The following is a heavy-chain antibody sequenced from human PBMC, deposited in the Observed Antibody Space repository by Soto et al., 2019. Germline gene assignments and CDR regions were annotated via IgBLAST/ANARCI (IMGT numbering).Heavy chain of an antibody. V-gene: IGHV3-33*01. D-gene: IGHD6-19*01. J-gene: IGHJ6*02. CDR2: IWYDGSNK. CDR3: ARGDQWLVRWDDYYGMDV. Sequence: GGSLRLSCAASGFTFSSYGMHWVRQAPGKGLEWVAVIWYDGSNKYYADSVKGRFTISRDNSKNTLYLQMNSLRAEDTAVYYCARGDQWLVRWDDYYGMDVWGQGTTVTVSS. CDR1: GFTFSSYG.